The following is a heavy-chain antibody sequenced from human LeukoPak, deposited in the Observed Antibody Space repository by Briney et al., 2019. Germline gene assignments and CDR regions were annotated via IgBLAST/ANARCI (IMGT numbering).Heavy chain of an antibody. Sequence: ASVKVSCKASGYTFTGYYIHWVRQAPGQGLEWMGWINPGTSGTIYSQKFQGRVTMTRDTSISTAYMELSSLISDDTAVYYCARREVATINYVDFWGQGTLVTVSS. CDR1: GYTFTGYY. CDR3: ARREVATINYVDF. CDR2: INPGTSGT. D-gene: IGHD5-24*01. V-gene: IGHV1-2*02. J-gene: IGHJ4*02.